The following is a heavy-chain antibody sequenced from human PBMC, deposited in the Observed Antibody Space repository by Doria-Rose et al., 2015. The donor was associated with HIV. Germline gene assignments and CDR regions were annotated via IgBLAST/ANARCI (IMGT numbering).Heavy chain of an antibody. V-gene: IGHV2-26*01. J-gene: IGHJ4*02. CDR1: GVSLSSPGMG. CDR3: ARIKSSRWYHKYYFDF. CDR2: IVSDDER. D-gene: IGHD6-13*01. Sequence: QESGPVLVKPTETLTLTCTVSGVSLSSPGMGVSWIRQPPGKALEWLANIVSDDERSYKASLKSRLTISRCTSKSQVVLTMTDTDPVDTATYYCARIKSSRWYHKYYFDFWGQGTLVIVSA.